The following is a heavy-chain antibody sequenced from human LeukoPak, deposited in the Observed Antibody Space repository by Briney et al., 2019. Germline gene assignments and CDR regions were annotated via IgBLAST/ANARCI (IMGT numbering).Heavy chain of an antibody. CDR2: ISSSGSTI. CDR1: GFTFSDYY. CDR3: ARDHRDTVTTSADY. Sequence: GGSLRLSCAASGFTFSDYYMSWIRQAPGKGLEWVSYISSSGSTIYYADSVKGRFTISRDNAKNSLYLQMNSLRAEDTAVYYCARDHRDTVTTSADYWGQGTLVTVSS. D-gene: IGHD4-17*01. J-gene: IGHJ4*02. V-gene: IGHV3-11*01.